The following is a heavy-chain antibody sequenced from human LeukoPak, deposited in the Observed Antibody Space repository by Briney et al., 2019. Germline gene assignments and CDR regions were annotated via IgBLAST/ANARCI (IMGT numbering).Heavy chain of an antibody. Sequence: ASVKVSCKASGYIFTGYYMHWVRQAPGQGLEWMGWINPNAGGANYAREFKGRVILTRDTSSTTAYMELSRLRPDDTAIYYCARGPYCSGGSCYSDYWGQGTLVTVSS. CDR2: INPNAGGA. J-gene: IGHJ4*02. CDR1: GYIFTGYY. CDR3: ARGPYCSGGSCYSDY. D-gene: IGHD2-15*01. V-gene: IGHV1-2*02.